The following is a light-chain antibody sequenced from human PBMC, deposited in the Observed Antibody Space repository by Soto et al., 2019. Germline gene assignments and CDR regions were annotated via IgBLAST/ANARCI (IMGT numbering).Light chain of an antibody. J-gene: IGKJ4*01. CDR1: QDIAIY. CDR3: QQLRMHPST. Sequence: QLTQSPSSLSASVGDRVTITCRASQDIAIYLAWYQQKPGEAPKLLIYGASTLYGGVPSRFSGSGSGTDFALTITSLQAEDFATYYCQQLRMHPSTFGGGTKVDIK. V-gene: IGKV1-9*01. CDR2: GAS.